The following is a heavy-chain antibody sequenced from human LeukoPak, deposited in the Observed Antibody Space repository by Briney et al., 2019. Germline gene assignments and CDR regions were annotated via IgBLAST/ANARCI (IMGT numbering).Heavy chain of an antibody. V-gene: IGHV3-74*01. Sequence: PGGSLRLSCAASGFTFSSYWMHWVRQAPGKGLVWVSGINSDGSRTEYADSVKGRFTISRDNAKNSLYLQMNSLRAEDTAVYYCARSRSFSGIAAAGPDYYYYYGMDVWGQGTTVTVSS. D-gene: IGHD6-13*01. CDR3: ARSRSFSGIAAAGPDYYYYYGMDV. CDR2: INSDGSRT. CDR1: GFTFSSYW. J-gene: IGHJ6*02.